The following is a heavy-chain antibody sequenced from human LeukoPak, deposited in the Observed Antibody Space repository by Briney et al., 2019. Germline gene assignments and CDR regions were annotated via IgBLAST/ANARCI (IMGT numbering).Heavy chain of an antibody. CDR2: IYYTGNT. Sequence: SETLSLTCTVYDGSISGYYWSWIRQPPGKGLEWIGNIYYTGNTDYNPSLKSRVTISVDTSKNQFSLKLNSVTAADTAVYYCARADRAGDYGYYFDYWGQGTPVTVSS. CDR1: DGSISGYY. CDR3: ARADRAGDYGYYFDY. D-gene: IGHD4-17*01. V-gene: IGHV4-59*01. J-gene: IGHJ4*02.